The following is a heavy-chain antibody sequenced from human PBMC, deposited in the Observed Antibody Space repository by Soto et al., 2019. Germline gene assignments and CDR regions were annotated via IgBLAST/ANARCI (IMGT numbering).Heavy chain of an antibody. CDR2: IIPIFGTA. Sequence: QVQLVQSGAEVKTPASSVKVSCKASGGTFSSYAISWVRQAPGQGLEWMGGIIPIFGTANYAQKIQGRVTITADKSTGTAYMEVGSLRSEDTAVYYCAIPKGIQLWSHFDYWGQGTLFTVSS. J-gene: IGHJ4*02. V-gene: IGHV1-69*06. D-gene: IGHD5-18*01. CDR1: GGTFSSYA. CDR3: AIPKGIQLWSHFDY.